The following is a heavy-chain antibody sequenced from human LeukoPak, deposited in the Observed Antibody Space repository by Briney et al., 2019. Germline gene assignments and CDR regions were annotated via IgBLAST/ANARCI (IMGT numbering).Heavy chain of an antibody. J-gene: IGHJ4*02. CDR1: GDSIGSYY. V-gene: IGHV4-59*01. D-gene: IGHD2/OR15-2a*01. CDR2: VSYSGNT. Sequence: SETLSLTCTVSGDSIGSYYWSWIRQPPGQGLEWIGCVSYSGNTKYNPSLKSRVAISIDTSKNRFSLKLSSVTAADTAVYYCPRAGQNIWEYYFHHWGQGSLVTVPS. CDR3: PRAGQNIWEYYFHH.